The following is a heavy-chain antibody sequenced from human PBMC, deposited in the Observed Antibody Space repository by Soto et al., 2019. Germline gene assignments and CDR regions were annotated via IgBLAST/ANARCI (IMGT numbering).Heavy chain of an antibody. D-gene: IGHD3-16*01. V-gene: IGHV1-3*01. J-gene: IGHJ4*02. CDR1: GYTFTSYA. Sequence: ASVKVSCKASGYTFTSYAMHWVRQAPGQRLEWMGWINAGNGNTKYSQKFQGRVTITRDTSASTAYMELSGLRSEDTAVYYCARALQSRLRLFDYWGQGTLVTV. CDR3: ARALQSRLRLFDY. CDR2: INAGNGNT.